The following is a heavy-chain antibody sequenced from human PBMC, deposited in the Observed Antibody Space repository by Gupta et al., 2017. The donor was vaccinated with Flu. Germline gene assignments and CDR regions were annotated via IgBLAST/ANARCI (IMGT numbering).Heavy chain of an antibody. D-gene: IGHD2-15*01. CDR3: ARGGRVSGGSRRPLYYMDV. V-gene: IGHV3-33*01. CDR2: IWYDGSNK. Sequence: WVRQAPGKGLEWVAVIWYDGSNKYYADSVKGRLTISRDKSKNTLYLQMNSLRAEDTAVYYCARGGRVSGGSRRPLYYMDVWGKGTTVTVSS. J-gene: IGHJ6*03.